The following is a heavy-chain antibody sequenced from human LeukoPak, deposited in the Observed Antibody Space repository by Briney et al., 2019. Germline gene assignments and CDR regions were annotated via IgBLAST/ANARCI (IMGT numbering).Heavy chain of an antibody. J-gene: IGHJ4*02. CDR1: GGSISSYY. D-gene: IGHD3-3*01. Sequence: PSETLSLTCTVSGGSISSYYWSWLRQPPGKGLEWIGYIYYSGSTNYNPSLESRVTISLDTSKTQFSLKLISVTAADAAVYYCATSFAGGSGYSYFDYWGQGILVTVSS. CDR2: IYYSGST. V-gene: IGHV4-59*08. CDR3: ATSFAGGSGYSYFDY.